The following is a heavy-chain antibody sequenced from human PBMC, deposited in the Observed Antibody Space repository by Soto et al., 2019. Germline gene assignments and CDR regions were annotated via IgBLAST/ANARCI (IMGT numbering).Heavy chain of an antibody. CDR1: GGSMSSYY. Sequence: PSETLSLTCSVSGGSMSSYYWSWVRQPAGKGLEWIGHIYSSGITSYNPSLKSRVSISIDTSKNQFFLKVTSVTAADTAMYYCAWYDKEDYPIKKNFFEFWGQGILVTVSS. V-gene: IGHV4-4*07. CDR2: IYSSGIT. J-gene: IGHJ4*02. CDR3: AWYDKEDYPIKKNFFEF. D-gene: IGHD3-3*01.